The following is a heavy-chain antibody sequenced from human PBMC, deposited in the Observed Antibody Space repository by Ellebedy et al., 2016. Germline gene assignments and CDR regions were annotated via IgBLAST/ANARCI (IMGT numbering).Heavy chain of an antibody. CDR2: VNHSGDT. Sequence: SETLSLTCAVYGESFSDYYGSWIRQPPGKGLEWIGEVNHSGDTNYNPSLRSRVSISVDTSKNEFSVKVTSVTAADTAVYYCARGDYSDGGGYRVWGQGTTVTVSS. D-gene: IGHD3-22*01. V-gene: IGHV4-34*01. J-gene: IGHJ6*02. CDR3: ARGDYSDGGGYRV. CDR1: GESFSDYY.